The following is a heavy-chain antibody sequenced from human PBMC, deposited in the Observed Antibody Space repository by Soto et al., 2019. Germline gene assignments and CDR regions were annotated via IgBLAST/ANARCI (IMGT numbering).Heavy chain of an antibody. D-gene: IGHD4-17*01. V-gene: IGHV1-69*13. Sequence: ASVKVSCKASGGTFSSYAISWVRQAPGQGLEWMGGIIPIFGTANYAQKFQGRVTITADESTSTAYMELSSVTAADTAVYYCARVRNYGDSAPFDPWGQGTLVTVSS. CDR2: IIPIFGTA. CDR3: ARVRNYGDSAPFDP. J-gene: IGHJ5*02. CDR1: GGTFSSYA.